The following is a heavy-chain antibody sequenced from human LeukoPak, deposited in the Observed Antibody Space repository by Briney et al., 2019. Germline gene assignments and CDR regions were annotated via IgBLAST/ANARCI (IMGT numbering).Heavy chain of an antibody. Sequence: GASVKVSCKASGYTFTDYHIHWVRQAPGQGLEWMGWINPNTGGTNYAQNFQGRVTMTRDTSISTAYMELSRLRSDDTAVYYCASIFTVTTDYYYGMDVWGQGTTVTVSS. CDR3: ASIFTVTTDYYYGMDV. D-gene: IGHD4-17*01. CDR1: GYTFTDYH. CDR2: INPNTGGT. V-gene: IGHV1-2*02. J-gene: IGHJ6*02.